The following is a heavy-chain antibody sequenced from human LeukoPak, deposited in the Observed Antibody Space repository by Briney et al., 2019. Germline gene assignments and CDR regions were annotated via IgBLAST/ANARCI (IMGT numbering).Heavy chain of an antibody. CDR3: VRHGLKGCSGGRCFTSFYYYGPDV. D-gene: IGHD2-15*01. CDR1: GYRFIDYW. Sequence: GESLKISCNGSGYRFIDYWIGWVRQMPGKGLEWMVIIFPGDSDIKYSPSFQGQVTISADNSISTAYLQWSSLKASDTAMYYCVRHGLKGCSGGRCFTSFYYYGPDVWGQGSTVTVSS. J-gene: IGHJ6*02. V-gene: IGHV5-51*01. CDR2: IFPGDSDI.